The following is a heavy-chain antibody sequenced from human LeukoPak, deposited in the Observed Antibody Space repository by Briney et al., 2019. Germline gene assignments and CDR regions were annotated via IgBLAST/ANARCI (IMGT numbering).Heavy chain of an antibody. V-gene: IGHV4-59*11. CDR3: ASSVGYGGYAHWFDP. Sequence: PGETLSLTCTVSGGSISSHYGSWIRQPPGKGLEWIGYIYYSGSTNYNPSLKSRVTISLDTSKNQFSLKLSSVTAADTAVYYCASSVGYGGYAHWFDPWGQGTLVTVSS. CDR1: GGSISSHY. D-gene: IGHD4-17*01. J-gene: IGHJ5*02. CDR2: IYYSGST.